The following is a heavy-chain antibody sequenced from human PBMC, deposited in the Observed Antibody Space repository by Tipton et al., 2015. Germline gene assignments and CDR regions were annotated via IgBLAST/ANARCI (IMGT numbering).Heavy chain of an antibody. J-gene: IGHJ4*02. V-gene: IGHV3-21*01. CDR3: GREDRGYSSGDH. D-gene: IGHD6-19*01. Sequence: SLRLSCAASGFTFSSYAMSWVRQAPGKGLEWVSSISADSGFRFYRDSVKGRFTISRDNARNSLYLQMNSLRDDDAAVYYCGREDRGYSSGDHWGQGIMVTVSS. CDR1: GFTFSSYA. CDR2: ISADSGFR.